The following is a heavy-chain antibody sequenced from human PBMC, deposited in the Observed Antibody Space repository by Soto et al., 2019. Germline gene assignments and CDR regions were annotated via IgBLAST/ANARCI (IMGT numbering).Heavy chain of an antibody. J-gene: IGHJ6*02. V-gene: IGHV4-59*01. CDR1: GGSISSYY. D-gene: IGHD3-22*01. Sequence: LSLTCTVSGGSISSYYWSWIRQPPGKGLEWIGYIYYSGSTNYNPSLKSRVTISVDTSKNQFSLKLSSVTAADTAVYYCARGHYYDSSGYDYGMDVWGQGTTVTVSS. CDR2: IYYSGST. CDR3: ARGHYYDSSGYDYGMDV.